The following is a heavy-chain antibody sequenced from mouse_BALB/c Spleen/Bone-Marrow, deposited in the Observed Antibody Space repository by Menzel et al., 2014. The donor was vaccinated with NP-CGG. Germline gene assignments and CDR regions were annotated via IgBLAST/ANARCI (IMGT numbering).Heavy chain of an antibody. CDR3: ARYRDARDY. D-gene: IGHD2-14*01. Sequence: DVKLPESGGDLVKPGGSLKLSCVASGFTFSSYGMSWVRQTPDKRLEWVATISGGGSYTYYPDSVKGRFTISRYNDKNTQYLQMSSLKSEDTAMYYCARYRDARDYWGQGTSVTVSS. CDR1: GFTFSSYG. CDR2: ISGGGSYT. J-gene: IGHJ4*01. V-gene: IGHV5-6*02.